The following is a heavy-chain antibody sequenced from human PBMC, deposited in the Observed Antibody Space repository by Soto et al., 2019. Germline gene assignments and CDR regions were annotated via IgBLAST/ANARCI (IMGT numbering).Heavy chain of an antibody. J-gene: IGHJ4*02. CDR1: GGSISSSSYY. CDR2: IYYSGST. V-gene: IGHV4-39*01. Sequence: SETLSLTCTVSGGSISSSSYYWGWIRQPPGKGLGWIGSIYYSGSTYYNPSLKSRVTISVDTSKNQFSLKLSSVTAADTAVYYCARQYSSSPKDFDYWGQGTLVTVSS. D-gene: IGHD6-6*01. CDR3: ARQYSSSPKDFDY.